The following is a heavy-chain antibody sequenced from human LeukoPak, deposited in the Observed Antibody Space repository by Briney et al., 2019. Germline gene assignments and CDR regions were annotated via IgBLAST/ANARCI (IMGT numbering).Heavy chain of an antibody. CDR3: ARGRLGGSGSYYNVLDY. CDR2: ISYSGST. Sequence: SETLSLTCTVSGGSISSYYWSWIRQPPGKGLEWIGYISYSGSTNYNPSLKSRVTISVDTSRNQFSLKLSSVTAAATAVYYCARGRLGGSGSYYNVLDYWGQGTLVTVSS. V-gene: IGHV4-59*01. J-gene: IGHJ4*02. CDR1: GGSISSYY. D-gene: IGHD3-10*01.